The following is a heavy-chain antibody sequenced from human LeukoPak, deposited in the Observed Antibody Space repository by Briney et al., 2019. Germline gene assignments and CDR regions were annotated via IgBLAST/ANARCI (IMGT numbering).Heavy chain of an antibody. Sequence: GGSLRLSCAASGFTFSSYAMSWVRQAPGKGLECVSAISGSGGSTYYADSVKGRFTISRDNSKNTLYLQMNSLRAEDTAVYYCAKEFGHYYDSSGYYYDYWGQGTLVTVSS. CDR1: GFTFSSYA. D-gene: IGHD3-22*01. CDR3: AKEFGHYYDSSGYYYDY. V-gene: IGHV3-23*01. CDR2: ISGSGGST. J-gene: IGHJ4*02.